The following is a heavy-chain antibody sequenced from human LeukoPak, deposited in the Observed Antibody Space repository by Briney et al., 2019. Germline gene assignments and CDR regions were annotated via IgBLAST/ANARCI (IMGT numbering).Heavy chain of an antibody. D-gene: IGHD2-15*01. CDR2: ISTYDHDT. Sequence: GASVKVSCKASGYTFTNYGISWVRQAPGQGLEWMAWISTYDHDTNYAQKFRGRVTMTTDTSTSTAYTELRSLGSDDTAVYYCVRDYFCSGGTCDDCFDPWGQGTLVTVSS. V-gene: IGHV1-18*01. CDR1: GYTFTNYG. J-gene: IGHJ5*02. CDR3: VRDYFCSGGTCDDCFDP.